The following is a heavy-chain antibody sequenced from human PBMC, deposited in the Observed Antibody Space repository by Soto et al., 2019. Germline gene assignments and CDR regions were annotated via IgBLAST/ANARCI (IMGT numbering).Heavy chain of an antibody. V-gene: IGHV3-33*01. CDR1: GFTFSSSG. CDR3: ARDFSNSSTWNFDN. CDR2: IWFDGSYK. D-gene: IGHD6-13*01. J-gene: IGHJ4*02. Sequence: GGSLRLSCAASGFTFSSSGMHWVRQAPSKGLEWVAVIWFDGSYKYYGDYVKGRFTISRDNSKNTVYLQMNSLRAEDTAVYYCARDFSNSSTWNFDNWGQGTLVTVSS.